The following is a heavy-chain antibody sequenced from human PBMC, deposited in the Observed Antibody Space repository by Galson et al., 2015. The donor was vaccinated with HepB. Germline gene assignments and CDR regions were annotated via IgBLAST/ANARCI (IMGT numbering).Heavy chain of an antibody. D-gene: IGHD3-3*01. CDR1: GYSFTSYW. Sequence: QSGAEVKKPGESLRISRKGSGYSFTSYWIGWVRQMPGKGLEWMGIIYPGDSDTRYSPSFQGQVTISADKSISTAYLQWSSLKASDTAMYYCARLEWLPNYYYYGMDVWGQGTTVTVSS. J-gene: IGHJ6*02. CDR2: IYPGDSDT. V-gene: IGHV5-51*03. CDR3: ARLEWLPNYYYYGMDV.